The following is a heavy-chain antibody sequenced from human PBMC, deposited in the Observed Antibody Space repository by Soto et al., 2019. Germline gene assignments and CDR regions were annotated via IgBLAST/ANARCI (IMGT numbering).Heavy chain of an antibody. CDR2: IIPIFGTA. CDR1: GGTFSSYA. CDR3: AGESVTTPMKLHP. D-gene: IGHD4-17*01. J-gene: IGHJ5*02. V-gene: IGHV1-69*01. Sequence: QVQLVQSGAEVKKPGSSVKVSCKASGGTFSSYAISWVRQAPGQGLEWMGGIIPIFGTANYAQKFQGRVTITADESTSTAYRELGSLTSENPAVYDCAGESVTTPMKLHPRGRETFFPVS.